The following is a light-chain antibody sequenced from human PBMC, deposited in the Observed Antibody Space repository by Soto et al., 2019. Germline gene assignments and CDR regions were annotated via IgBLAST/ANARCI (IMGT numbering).Light chain of an antibody. CDR3: QQSYNTPQT. CDR2: AAS. J-gene: IGKJ1*01. V-gene: IGKV1-39*01. CDR1: QNINAY. Sequence: DIQLTQSPSSLSASVGDGVTITCRSSQNINAYVNWYQQKSGKAPELLIYAASNLQSGVPPRFSGSGSGTEFALTISSLQTEDSATYYCQQSYNTPQTFGQGTKVEI.